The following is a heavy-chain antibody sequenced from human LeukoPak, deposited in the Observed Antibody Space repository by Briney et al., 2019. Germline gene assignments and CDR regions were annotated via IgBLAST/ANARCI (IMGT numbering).Heavy chain of an antibody. D-gene: IGHD1-20*01. CDR1: GDSTQSFL. CDR3: ARRKQICVPLCYHNLDV. J-gene: IGHJ6*04. Sequence: SQTLSLTCSVSGDSTQSFLWTWVRQAPGKGLEWIGHIESGGVSVYNPSLESRVTMSADTPRNQFSLRLRSVTAADTAVYYCARRKQICVPLCYHNLDVWGTGTTVTVSS. CDR2: IESGGVS. V-gene: IGHV4-4*07.